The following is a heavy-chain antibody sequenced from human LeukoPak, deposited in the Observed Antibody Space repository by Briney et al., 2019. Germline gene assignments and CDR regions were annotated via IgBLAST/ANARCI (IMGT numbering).Heavy chain of an antibody. CDR3: ARGRLQLERLRFDP. V-gene: IGHV1-18*01. Sequence: ASVEVSCKASGYTFTSYGISWVRQAPGQGLEWMGWISAYNGNTNYAQKLQGRVTMTTDTSTSTAYMELRSLRSDDTAVYYCARGRLQLERLRFDPWGQGTLVTVSS. CDR2: ISAYNGNT. D-gene: IGHD1-1*01. CDR1: GYTFTSYG. J-gene: IGHJ5*02.